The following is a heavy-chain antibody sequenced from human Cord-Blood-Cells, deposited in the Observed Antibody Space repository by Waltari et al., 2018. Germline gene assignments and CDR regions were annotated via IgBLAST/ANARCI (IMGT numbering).Heavy chain of an antibody. D-gene: IGHD6-6*01. CDR1: GGTFSSYA. J-gene: IGHJ4*02. CDR3: ARGNSSSSWTIFDY. CDR2: IIPIVGTA. Sequence: QVQLVQSGAEVKKPGYSVKVSCKASGGTFSSYAISWVRQAPGQGLEWMGGIIPIVGTANYAQKCQGRVTMTADESTSTAYMELSSLRSEDTTVYYCARGNSSSSWTIFDYWGQGTLVTVSS. V-gene: IGHV1-69*01.